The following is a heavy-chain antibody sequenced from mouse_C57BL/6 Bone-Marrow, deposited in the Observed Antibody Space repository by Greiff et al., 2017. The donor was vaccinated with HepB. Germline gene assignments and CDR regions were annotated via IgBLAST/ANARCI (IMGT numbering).Heavy chain of an antibody. CDR3: ARRAYYGSSYVDY. V-gene: IGHV3-6*01. J-gene: IGHJ2*01. D-gene: IGHD1-1*01. CDR2: ISYDGSN. Sequence: DVQLQESGPGLVKPSQSLSLTCSVTGYSITSGYYWNWIRQFPGNKLEWMGYISYDGSNNYNPSLKNRISITRDTSKNQFFLKLNSVTTEDTATYYCARRAYYGSSYVDYWGQGTTLTVSS. CDR1: GYSITSGYY.